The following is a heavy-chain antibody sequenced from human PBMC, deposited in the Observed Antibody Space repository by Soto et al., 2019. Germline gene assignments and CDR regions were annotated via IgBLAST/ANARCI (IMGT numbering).Heavy chain of an antibody. CDR3: ARDGYDGSGSPYPAY. CDR1: GGSMSEYF. D-gene: IGHD3-10*01. CDR2: IYYLGST. Sequence: SETLSLTCSVSGGSMSEYFWSWIRQSPGKGLEWIGYIYYLGSTDYNPSLRSRVTISVDTSKRQFSLRLTSVTAADTAVYYCARDGYDGSGSPYPAYWGPGTQVTVSS. J-gene: IGHJ4*02. V-gene: IGHV4-59*01.